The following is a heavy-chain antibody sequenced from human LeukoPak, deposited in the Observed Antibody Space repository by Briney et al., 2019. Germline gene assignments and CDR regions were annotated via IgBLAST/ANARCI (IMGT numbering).Heavy chain of an antibody. Sequence: GGSLRLSCAASGLTFSSYWMHWVRQAPGKGLVWVSRINTDGSSTSYADSVKGRFTISRYNAKNTLYLQMNSLRAEDTAVYYCARGAAVYNWNYVPYWGQGTLVTVSS. CDR2: INTDGSST. CDR1: GLTFSSYW. J-gene: IGHJ4*02. D-gene: IGHD1-20*01. V-gene: IGHV3-74*01. CDR3: ARGAAVYNWNYVPY.